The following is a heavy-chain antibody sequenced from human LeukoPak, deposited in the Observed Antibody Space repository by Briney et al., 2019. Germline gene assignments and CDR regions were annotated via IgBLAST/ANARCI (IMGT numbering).Heavy chain of an antibody. CDR2: INHSGST. CDR3: ARGMTTVTAFYYYYGMDV. Sequence: SETLSLTCAVYGGSFSGYYWSWLRQPPGKGLEWLGEINHSGSTNYNPSLKSRVTISVDTSKNQFSLKLSSVTAADTAVYYCARGMTTVTAFYYYYGMDVWGQGTTVTVSS. CDR1: GGSFSGYY. V-gene: IGHV4-34*01. J-gene: IGHJ6*02. D-gene: IGHD4-17*01.